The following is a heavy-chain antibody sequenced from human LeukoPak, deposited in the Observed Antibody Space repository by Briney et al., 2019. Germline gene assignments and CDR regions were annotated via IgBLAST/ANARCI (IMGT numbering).Heavy chain of an antibody. CDR3: ARVSLRSYWFDP. Sequence: KPSETLSLTCTVSGXSITSYYWSWIRQPPGKGLEWIGYIHYSGSINYSPSLRSRVTISTDTSKSQFTLNLRSVSATDTAMYYCARVSLRSYWFDPWGQGTLVTVSS. J-gene: IGHJ5*02. V-gene: IGHV4-59*01. CDR2: IHYSGSI. D-gene: IGHD3-10*01. CDR1: GXSITSYY.